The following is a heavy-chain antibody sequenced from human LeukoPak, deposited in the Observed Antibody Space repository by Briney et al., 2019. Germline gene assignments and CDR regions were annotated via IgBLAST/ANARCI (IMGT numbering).Heavy chain of an antibody. J-gene: IGHJ5*02. V-gene: IGHV4-31*03. Sequence: SQTLSLTCTVSGGSISSGGYYWSWIRQHPGKGLEWIGYIYYSGSTYYNPSLKSRVTISVDTSKNQFSLKLSSVTAADTAVYYCARGGYNWNDGSRNWFDPWGQGTLVTVSP. CDR3: ARGGYNWNDGSRNWFDP. D-gene: IGHD1-1*01. CDR1: GGSISSGGYY. CDR2: IYYSGST.